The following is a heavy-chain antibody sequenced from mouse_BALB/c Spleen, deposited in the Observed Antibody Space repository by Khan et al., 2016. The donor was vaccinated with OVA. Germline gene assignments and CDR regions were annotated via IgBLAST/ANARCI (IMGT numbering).Heavy chain of an antibody. D-gene: IGHD2-1*01. CDR2: IYPTNDGP. Sequence: VQLQQSGPELVKPGASVKMSCKASGYTFTSYVMHWVKQKPGQGLEWIGYIYPTNDGPAYNEKFKGKATLTSDKSSSTAYMELSSLTSEDSAVYYCARVGYYGKGFAYWGQGTLVTVSA. CDR3: ARVGYYGKGFAY. V-gene: IGHV1S136*01. CDR1: GYTFTSYV. J-gene: IGHJ3*01.